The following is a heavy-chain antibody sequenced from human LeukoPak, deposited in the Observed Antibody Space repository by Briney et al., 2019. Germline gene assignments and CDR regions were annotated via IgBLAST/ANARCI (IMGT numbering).Heavy chain of an antibody. CDR1: GFTFSSYG. CDR2: IWYDGSNK. Sequence: GGSLRLFCAASGFTFSSYGMHWVRQAPGKGLEWVAVIWYDGSNKYYADSVKGRFTVSRDNAKNSLYLQMNSLRAEDTAVYYCARDPRWFTIWGQGTMVTVSS. CDR3: ARDPRWFTI. V-gene: IGHV3-33*01. J-gene: IGHJ3*02. D-gene: IGHD3-10*01.